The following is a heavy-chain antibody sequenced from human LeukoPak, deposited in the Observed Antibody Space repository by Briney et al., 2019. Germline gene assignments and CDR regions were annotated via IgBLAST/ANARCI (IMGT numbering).Heavy chain of an antibody. CDR1: GGSFSGYY. V-gene: IGHV4-34*01. J-gene: IGHJ6*03. CDR2: INHSGST. D-gene: IGHD2-15*01. CDR3: ARVPVGYCSGGSCYSRYYYYYMDV. Sequence: PSETLSLTCAVYGGSFSGYYWSWIRQPPGKGLEWIGEINHSGSTNYNPSLKSRVTISVDTSKNQFSLKLSSVTAADTAVYYCARVPVGYCSGGSCYSRYYYYYMDVWGKGTTVTVSS.